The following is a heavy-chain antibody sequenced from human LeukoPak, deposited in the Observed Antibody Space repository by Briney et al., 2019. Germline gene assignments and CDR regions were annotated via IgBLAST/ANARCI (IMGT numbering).Heavy chain of an antibody. V-gene: IGHV3-11*04. D-gene: IGHD3-3*01. CDR3: ASRRELRFLEWFDDLAPAAPSGGMDV. Sequence: GGSLRLSCAASGFTVRDNFMNWIRQAPGKGLEWVSYISHTGNTIYYADSVKGRFTISRDNAKNSLYLQMNSLRAEDTAVYYCASRRELRFLEWFDDLAPAAPSGGMDVWGQGTTVTVSS. J-gene: IGHJ6*02. CDR2: ISHTGNTI. CDR1: GFTVRDNF.